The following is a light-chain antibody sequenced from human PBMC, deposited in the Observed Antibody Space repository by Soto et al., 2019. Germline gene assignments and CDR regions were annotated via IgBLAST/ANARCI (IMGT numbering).Light chain of an antibody. CDR1: QGVSSGY. Sequence: GEIATLSCRASQGVSSGYLAWYQQKPGQAPRLLIYGASNRATDIPDRFSGRGSGTDFTLTISRLEPEDFAVYYCQQFATSPLTFGGGTKVDIK. CDR3: QQFATSPLT. V-gene: IGKV3-20*01. J-gene: IGKJ4*01. CDR2: GAS.